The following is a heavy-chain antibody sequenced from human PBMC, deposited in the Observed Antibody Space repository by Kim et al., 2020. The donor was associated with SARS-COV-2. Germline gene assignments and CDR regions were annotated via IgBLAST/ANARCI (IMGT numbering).Heavy chain of an antibody. D-gene: IGHD6-13*01. V-gene: IGHV3-33*01. CDR1: GFTFSGFG. CDR3: VRGPYSGIWQAYFDR. Sequence: GGSLRLSCAASGFTFSGFGMHWVRQAPGKGLEWVAVIWSDGSYNYYTDSVKGRFTVSRDNSKNTVYLQMNSLRAEDTAVYYCVRGPYSGIWQAYFDRWG. J-gene: IGHJ4*01. CDR2: IWSDGSYN.